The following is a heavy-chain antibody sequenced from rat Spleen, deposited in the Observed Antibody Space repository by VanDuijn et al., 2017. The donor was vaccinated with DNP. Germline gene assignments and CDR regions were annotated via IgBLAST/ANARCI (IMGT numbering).Heavy chain of an antibody. J-gene: IGHJ2*01. CDR3: ARDENSGLLGYFDY. D-gene: IGHD4-4*01. V-gene: IGHV2S8*01. Sequence: QVQLRESGPGLVQPSQTLSLTCTVSGFSLTSYGVSWVHQPPGKGLEWIAAISSGGSTDYNSALRSRLSISKDTSKRQVFLKMNSLQTEDTATYYCARDENSGLLGYFDYWGQGVMVTVSS. CDR1: GFSLTSYG. CDR2: ISSGGST.